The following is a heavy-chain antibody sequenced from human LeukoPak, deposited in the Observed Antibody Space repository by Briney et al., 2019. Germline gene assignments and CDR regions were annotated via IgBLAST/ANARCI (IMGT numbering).Heavy chain of an antibody. V-gene: IGHV4-34*01. Sequence: PSETLSLTCAVYSGSFSGYYWTWLRQPPGKGLEWIGEFNHNWGTNYNPSLKSRVTISVDTSKNQFSLKLSSVTAADTAVYYCARVGTYYYGSGRPRRPYYFDYWGQGTLVTVSS. CDR1: SGSFSGYY. D-gene: IGHD3-10*01. J-gene: IGHJ4*02. CDR3: ARVGTYYYGSGRPRRPYYFDY. CDR2: FNHNWGT.